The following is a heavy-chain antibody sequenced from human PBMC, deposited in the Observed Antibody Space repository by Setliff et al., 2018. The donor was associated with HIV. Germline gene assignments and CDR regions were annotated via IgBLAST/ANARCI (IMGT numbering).Heavy chain of an antibody. V-gene: IGHV1-8*01. Sequence: ASVKVSCKASGYTFTSYDVNWVRQAPGQGLEWMGWMNPNSGNTGYARNFQGRVTMTRNTSISTAYMELTSLRFEDTAVYYCARGSPTAGDYWGQGTLVTVSS. CDR3: ARGSPTAGDY. CDR2: MNPNSGNT. J-gene: IGHJ4*02. CDR1: GYTFTSYD.